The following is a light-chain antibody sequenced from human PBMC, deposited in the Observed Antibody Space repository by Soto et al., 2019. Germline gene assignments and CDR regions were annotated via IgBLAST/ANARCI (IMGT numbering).Light chain of an antibody. J-gene: IGKJ4*01. CDR3: QQYGSSPLT. CDR1: QSVSSSY. V-gene: IGKV3-20*01. Sequence: EIVLTQSPGTLSLSPGERATLSCRASQSVSSSYLAWYQQKPGQAPRLLIYGASSRATCIPDRFSGSVSGTDFTLTISRLEPEDFAVYYCQQYGSSPLTFGGGTKVEIK. CDR2: GAS.